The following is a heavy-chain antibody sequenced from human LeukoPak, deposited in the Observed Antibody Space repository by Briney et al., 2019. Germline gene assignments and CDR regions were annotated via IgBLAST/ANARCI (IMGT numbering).Heavy chain of an antibody. V-gene: IGHV3-23*01. CDR3: ARDKEYQRDFDY. CDR2: ISGSGGST. J-gene: IGHJ4*02. CDR1: GFTFSSYG. D-gene: IGHD6-25*01. Sequence: SGGSLRLSCAASGFTFSSYGMSWVRQAPGKGLEWVSAISGSGGSTYYADSVKGRFTISRDNSKNTLYLQMNSLRAEDTAVYYCARDKEYQRDFDYWGQGTLVTVSS.